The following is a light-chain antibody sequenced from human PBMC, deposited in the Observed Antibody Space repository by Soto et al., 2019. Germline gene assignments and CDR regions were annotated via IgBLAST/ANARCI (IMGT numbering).Light chain of an antibody. CDR1: SSDVGAYNY. CDR2: EVT. Sequence: QSALTQPASVSGSPGQSIPISCTGTSSDVGAYNYVSWYQQPPGEAPKLMIYEVTDRPSGVSNRFSGSKSGNTASLTISGLQAEDEADYYCSSYTSSDTLVFGTGTKLTVL. CDR3: SSYTSSDTLV. J-gene: IGLJ1*01. V-gene: IGLV2-14*01.